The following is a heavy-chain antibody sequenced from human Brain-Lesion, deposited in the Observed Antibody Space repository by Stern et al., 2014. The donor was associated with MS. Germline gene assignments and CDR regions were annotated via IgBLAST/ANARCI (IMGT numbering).Heavy chain of an antibody. CDR2: IYQSGSA. D-gene: IGHD3-10*01. J-gene: IGHJ6*02. Sequence: QVQLQESGPGLVKPSGTLSLTCAVSGASISNTQWWTWVRQSPGKGLEWIGEIYQSGSANYNPSLRSRVTISVERSKNSFSLKLNSVTAADTAVYYCARDPRRGGLSGYYHGMDVWGQGTTVTVSS. CDR3: ARDPRRGGLSGYYHGMDV. V-gene: IGHV4-4*02. CDR1: GASISNTQW.